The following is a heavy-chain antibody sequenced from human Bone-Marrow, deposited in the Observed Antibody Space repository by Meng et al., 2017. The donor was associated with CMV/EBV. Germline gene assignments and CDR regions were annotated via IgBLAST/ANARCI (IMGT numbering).Heavy chain of an antibody. D-gene: IGHD2-21*01. Sequence: ASVKVSCKASGYTFTGYYMHWVRQAPGQGLEWMGWINPNSGGTNYAQKFQGRVTMTRDTSISTAYMELSRLRSDDTAVYYCARADSGSVYNWFDPWGHGTLVTVSS. CDR2: INPNSGGT. V-gene: IGHV1-2*02. CDR3: ARADSGSVYNWFDP. CDR1: GYTFTGYY. J-gene: IGHJ5*02.